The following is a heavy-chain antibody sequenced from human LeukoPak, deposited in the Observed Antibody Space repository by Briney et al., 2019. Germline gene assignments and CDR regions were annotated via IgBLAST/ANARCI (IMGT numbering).Heavy chain of an antibody. CDR2: ISYDGSNN. Sequence: GGTLTLTCAASGFTFSSYAMHWVRQAPGKGLEWVAVISYDGSNNYYADSVKGRFTNSRDNSNNTLYLQMNSLRAEGTAGYYCARGGEGYCSSTSCMRDPFDYWGQGTLVTVSS. CDR1: GFTFSSYA. CDR3: ARGGEGYCSSTSCMRDPFDY. D-gene: IGHD2-2*01. J-gene: IGHJ4*02. V-gene: IGHV3-30*01.